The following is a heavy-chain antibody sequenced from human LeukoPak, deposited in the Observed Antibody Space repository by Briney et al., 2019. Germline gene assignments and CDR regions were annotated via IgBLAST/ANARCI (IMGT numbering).Heavy chain of an antibody. D-gene: IGHD6-6*01. Sequence: ASVKVSCKASGYTFTSYGISWVRQAPGQGLEWMGWISAYNGNTNYAQKLQGRVTMTTDTSTSTAYMELRSLRSDDTAVYYCAKDGRSIGAWPPFGYWGQGTLVTVSS. J-gene: IGHJ4*02. CDR3: AKDGRSIGAWPPFGY. V-gene: IGHV1-18*01. CDR2: ISAYNGNT. CDR1: GYTFTSYG.